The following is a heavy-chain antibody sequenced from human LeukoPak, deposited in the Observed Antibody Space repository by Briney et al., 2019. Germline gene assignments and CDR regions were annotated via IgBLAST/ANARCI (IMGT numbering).Heavy chain of an antibody. CDR2: IRYDGSNK. CDR1: GFTFSSYG. V-gene: IGHV3-30*02. CDR3: AKDSASILYNWNYGYFDY. J-gene: IGHJ4*02. Sequence: PGGSLRLSCAASGFTFSSYGMHWVRQAPGKGLEWVAFIRYDGSNKYYADSVKGRFTISRDNSKNTLYLQMNSLRAEDTAVYYCAKDSASILYNWNYGYFDYWGQGTLVTVSS. D-gene: IGHD1-7*01.